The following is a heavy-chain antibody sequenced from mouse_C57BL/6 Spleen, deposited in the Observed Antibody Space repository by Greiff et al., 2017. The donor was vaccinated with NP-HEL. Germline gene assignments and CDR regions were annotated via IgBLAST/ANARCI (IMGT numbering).Heavy chain of an antibody. CDR2: IDPSDSET. CDR3: ASAGGDDSRYDFDY. D-gene: IGHD1-1*01. Sequence: QVQLQQPGAELVRPGSSVKLSCKASGYTFTSYWMHWVKQRPIQGLEWIGNIDPSDSETHYNQKFKDKATLTVDKSSSTAYMQLSSLTSEDSAVYDCASAGGDDSRYDFDYWGQGTTLTVSS. CDR1: GYTFTSYW. J-gene: IGHJ2*01. V-gene: IGHV1-52*01.